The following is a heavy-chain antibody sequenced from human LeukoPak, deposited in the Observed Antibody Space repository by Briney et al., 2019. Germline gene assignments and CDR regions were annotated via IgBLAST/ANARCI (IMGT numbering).Heavy chain of an antibody. CDR3: TRHGETVSGVVIADAFDV. Sequence: GESLKISCKGSGYSFTNYWIGWVRQMPGKGLEWMGFIYPDDSDTRYSPSFQGQVTISADKSISTAYLQWSSLKASDTAMYYCTRHGETVSGVVIADAFDVWGQGTMVTVSS. J-gene: IGHJ3*01. CDR1: GYSFTNYW. V-gene: IGHV5-51*01. CDR2: IYPDDSDT. D-gene: IGHD3-3*01.